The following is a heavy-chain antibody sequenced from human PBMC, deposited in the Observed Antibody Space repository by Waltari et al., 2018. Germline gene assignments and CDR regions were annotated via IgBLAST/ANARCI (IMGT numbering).Heavy chain of an antibody. Sequence: QLQLQESGPGLVKPSETLSLTCTVSGGSISSSSYYWGWIRQPPGKGLEWIGSIYYSGSTYYNPSLKSRVTISVDTSKNQCSLKLSSVTAADTAVYYCAREGIVVVPAAIPGWFDPWGQGTLVTVSS. D-gene: IGHD2-2*02. V-gene: IGHV4-39*07. CDR2: IYYSGST. CDR3: AREGIVVVPAAIPGWFDP. CDR1: GGSISSSSYY. J-gene: IGHJ5*02.